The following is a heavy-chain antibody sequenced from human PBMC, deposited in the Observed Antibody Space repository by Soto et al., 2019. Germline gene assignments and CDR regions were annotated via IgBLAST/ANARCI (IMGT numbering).Heavy chain of an antibody. V-gene: IGHV1-46*01. CDR2: INPSSGGT. J-gene: IGHJ4*02. CDR3: ARDSTLAY. Sequence: ASVKVSCKASGYTFTSFYMHWVRQAPGQGLEWMGIINPSSGGTSYAQKFQGRVTMTSDTSATTVYMELSSLRSEDTAVYYCARDSTLAYWGQGTLVTVSS. CDR1: GYTFTSFY.